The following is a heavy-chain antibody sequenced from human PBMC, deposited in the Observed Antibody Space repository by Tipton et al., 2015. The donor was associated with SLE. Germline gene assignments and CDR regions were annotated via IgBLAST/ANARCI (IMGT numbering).Heavy chain of an antibody. J-gene: IGHJ6*02. CDR2: IIPIFGTA. CDR3: ARERIAAADPSFCYYGMDV. V-gene: IGHV1-69*01. Sequence: QVQLVQSGAEVKKPGSSVKVSCKASGGTFSSYAISWVRQAPGQGLEWMGGIIPIFGTANYAQKFQGRVTITTDESTSTAYMELSSLRSEDTAVYYCARERIAAADPSFCYYGMDVWGQGTTVTVSS. CDR1: GGTFSSYA. D-gene: IGHD6-13*01.